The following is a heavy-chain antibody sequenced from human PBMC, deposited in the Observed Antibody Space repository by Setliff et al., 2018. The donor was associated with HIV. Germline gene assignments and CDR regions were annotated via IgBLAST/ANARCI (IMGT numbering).Heavy chain of an antibody. CDR2: MSYTGIN. D-gene: IGHD3-10*01. CDR1: GGSISSSTYY. J-gene: IGHJ5*02. Sequence: ASETLSLTCTVSGGSISSSTYYWNWFRQSPGKSLEWIGYMSYTGINNYNPSLKSLVTISLDTSKNQFSLKLTSVTAADTAVYYCARAPYVSGSFGWFDPWGQGTLVTVS. CDR3: ARAPYVSGSFGWFDP. V-gene: IGHV4-31*01.